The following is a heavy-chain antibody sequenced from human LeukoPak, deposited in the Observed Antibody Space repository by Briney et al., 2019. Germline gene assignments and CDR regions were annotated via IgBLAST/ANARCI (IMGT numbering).Heavy chain of an antibody. Sequence: ASVKVSCKASGGTFSSYAISWVRQAPGQGLEWMGGIIPIFGTANYAQKFQGRVTITADESTSTAYMELSSLRSEDTAVYYCARGYIGYCSSTSCYRYPTDYWGQGTLVTVSS. D-gene: IGHD2-2*02. J-gene: IGHJ4*02. CDR2: IIPIFGTA. V-gene: IGHV1-69*13. CDR1: GGTFSSYA. CDR3: ARGYIGYCSSTSCYRYPTDY.